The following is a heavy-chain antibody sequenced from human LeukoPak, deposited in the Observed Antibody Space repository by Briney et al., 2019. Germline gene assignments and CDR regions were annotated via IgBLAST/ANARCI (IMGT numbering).Heavy chain of an antibody. J-gene: IGHJ4*02. CDR3: AAPTVGALDY. CDR2: IYYSGST. Sequence: SETLSLTCTVSGGSISSYYWSWIRQPPGKGLEWIGYIYYSGSTNYNPSLKSRVTISVDTSKNQFSLKLSSVTAADTAVYYCAAPTVGALDYWGQGTLVTVSS. D-gene: IGHD1-26*01. V-gene: IGHV4-59*01. CDR1: GGSISSYY.